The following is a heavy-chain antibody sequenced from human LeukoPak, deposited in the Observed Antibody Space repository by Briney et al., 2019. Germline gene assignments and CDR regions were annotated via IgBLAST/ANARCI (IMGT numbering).Heavy chain of an antibody. CDR3: ARVTKMATISILGAYYMDV. Sequence: GGSLRLSCAASRFTFSSYWMHWVRQAPGEGRVWVSRINSDGRSTSYADSVKGRFTISRDNAKNTLYLQMNSLRAEDTAVYYCARVTKMATISILGAYYMDVWGKGTTVTVSS. V-gene: IGHV3-74*01. CDR1: RFTFSSYW. J-gene: IGHJ6*03. CDR2: INSDGRST. D-gene: IGHD5-24*01.